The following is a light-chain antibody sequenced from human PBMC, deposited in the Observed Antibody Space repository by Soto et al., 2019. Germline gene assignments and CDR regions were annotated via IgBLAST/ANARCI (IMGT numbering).Light chain of an antibody. CDR2: DNN. CDR3: RTWDSSLSAYV. J-gene: IGLJ1*01. Sequence: QSVLTQPPSVSAAPGQKVTISRSGSSSNIGNNYVSWYQQLPGTAPKLLIYDNNKRPSGIPDRFSGSKSGTSATLGITGLQTGDEADYYCRTWDSSLSAYVSATGTKVTVL. V-gene: IGLV1-51*01. CDR1: SSNIGNNY.